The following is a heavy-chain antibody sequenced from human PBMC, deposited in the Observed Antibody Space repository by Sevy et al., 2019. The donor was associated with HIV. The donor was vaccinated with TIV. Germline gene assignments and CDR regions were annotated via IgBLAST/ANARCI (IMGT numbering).Heavy chain of an antibody. J-gene: IGHJ6*02. D-gene: IGHD5-12*01. CDR3: AREVNHSASGFSEGMDV. CDR2: IDLSGSS. Sequence: SETLSLTCTVSGASISRNYWTWIQQPPGKALEWIGYIDLSGSSNYNPSLKSRVTISIDASKNQFSLKLNSVTAADTAIYYCAREVNHSASGFSEGMDVWGQGTSVTVSS. CDR1: GASISRNY. V-gene: IGHV4-59*13.